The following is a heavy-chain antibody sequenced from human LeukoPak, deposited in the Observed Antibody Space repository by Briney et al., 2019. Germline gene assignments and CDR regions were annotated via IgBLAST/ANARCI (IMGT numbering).Heavy chain of an antibody. CDR1: GFTLSSHN. V-gene: IGHV3-48*01. J-gene: IGHJ3*02. Sequence: PGGSLRLSCVASGFTLSSHNINWVRQAPGKGLEWVSHISSSGSITYYGDSVKGRITISRDNAKNSVSLYMNSLRAEDSAVYYCGRPGITAFDIWGQGTMVTVSS. CDR3: GRPGITAFDI. D-gene: IGHD3-10*01. CDR2: ISSSGSIT.